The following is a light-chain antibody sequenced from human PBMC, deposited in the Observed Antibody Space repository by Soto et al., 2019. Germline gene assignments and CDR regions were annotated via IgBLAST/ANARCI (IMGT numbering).Light chain of an antibody. CDR1: QGISNH. CDR2: AAS. J-gene: IGKJ2*01. CDR3: QKYKSAPYI. Sequence: DIQMTQSPASLSASVGDRVTITCRASQGISNHLAWYQQKPGKVPKLLIYAASTLQSGVPSRFSGSGSGTDFTLTISSLQPEDVATYYCQKYKSAPYIFCQGTKLEIK. V-gene: IGKV1-27*01.